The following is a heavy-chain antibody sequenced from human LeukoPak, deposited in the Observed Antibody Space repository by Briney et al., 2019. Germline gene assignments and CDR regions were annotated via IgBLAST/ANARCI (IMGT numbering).Heavy chain of an antibody. D-gene: IGHD6-19*01. V-gene: IGHV1-8*01. CDR1: GYTFTSYD. Sequence: GASVKVSCKASGYTFTSYDFNWVRQATGQRPEWMGWMSPNSGDTGYAQKFQDRVTMTRNTSISTAYMELSSLRSEDTAVYYCARDSRGWSYYYYGMDDWGQGTTVTVSS. J-gene: IGHJ6*02. CDR2: MSPNSGDT. CDR3: ARDSRGWSYYYYGMDD.